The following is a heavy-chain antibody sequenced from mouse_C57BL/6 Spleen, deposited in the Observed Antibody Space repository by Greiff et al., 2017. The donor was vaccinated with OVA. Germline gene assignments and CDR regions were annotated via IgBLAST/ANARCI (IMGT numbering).Heavy chain of an antibody. J-gene: IGHJ1*03. CDR3: ARALITTVPWYFDV. CDR2: IDPSDSYT. D-gene: IGHD1-1*01. CDR1: GYTFTSYW. V-gene: IGHV1-50*01. Sequence: QVHVKQPGAELVKPGASVKLSCKASGYTFTSYWMQWVKQRPGQGLEWIGEIDPSDSYTNYNQKFKGKATLTVDTSSSTTYMQLSSLTSEDSAVYYCARALITTVPWYFDVWGTGTTVTVSS.